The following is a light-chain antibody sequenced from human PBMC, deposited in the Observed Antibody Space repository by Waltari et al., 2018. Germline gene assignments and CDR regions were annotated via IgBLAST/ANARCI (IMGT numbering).Light chain of an antibody. V-gene: IGLV1-47*02. Sequence: QSVLTQPPSASGAPGQSVTISCSGSSSNIGSNYVSWYQQLPGTAPNLLIYYSDQRPSGVPDRFSGSKSGTSASLAITGLRSEDEADYYCAAWDNSLSSPVFGGGTRLTVL. J-gene: IGLJ2*01. CDR3: AAWDNSLSSPV. CDR2: YSD. CDR1: SSNIGSNY.